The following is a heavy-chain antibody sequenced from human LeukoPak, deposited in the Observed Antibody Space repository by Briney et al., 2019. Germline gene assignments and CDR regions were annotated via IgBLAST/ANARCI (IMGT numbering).Heavy chain of an antibody. V-gene: IGHV4-39*01. D-gene: IGHD3-10*01. J-gene: IGHJ4*02. CDR2: IYYSGST. Sequence: SETLSLTCTVSGGSISSSSYYWGWIRQPPGKGLEWIGSIYYSGSTYYNTSLKSRVTISIDTSKSQFSLKLSSVTAADTAVYYCARSSMFRGVTVDYWGQGTLVTVSS. CDR3: ARSSMFRGVTVDY. CDR1: GGSISSSSYY.